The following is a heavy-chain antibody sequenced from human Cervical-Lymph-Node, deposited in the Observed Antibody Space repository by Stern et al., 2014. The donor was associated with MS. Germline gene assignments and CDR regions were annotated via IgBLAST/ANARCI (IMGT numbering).Heavy chain of an antibody. V-gene: IGHV3-48*01. CDR3: ARGRLLDY. J-gene: IGHJ4*02. CDR1: GFTFSSYS. Sequence: EVQLVESGGGLVQPGGSLRLSCAASGFTFSSYSMIWVRQAPGKGLEWVSYISSGSSTTHYADSVKGRFTVSRDNAENSLYLQMNSLRAEDTAVYYCARGRLLDYWGQGTRVTVSS. CDR2: ISSGSSTT.